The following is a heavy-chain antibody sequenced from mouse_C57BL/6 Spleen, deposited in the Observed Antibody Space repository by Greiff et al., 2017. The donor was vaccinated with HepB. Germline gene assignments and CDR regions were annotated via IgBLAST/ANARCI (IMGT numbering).Heavy chain of an antibody. CDR3: ARGTTVDWYFDV. CDR1: GFTFSSYG. Sequence: EVQGVDSGGDLVKPGGSLKLSCAASGFTFSSYGMSWVRQTPDKRLEWVATISSGGSYTYYPDSVKGRFTISRDNAKNTLYLQMSSLKSEDTAMYYCARGTTVDWYFDVWGTGTTVTVSS. V-gene: IGHV5-6*01. CDR2: ISSGGSYT. D-gene: IGHD1-1*01. J-gene: IGHJ1*03.